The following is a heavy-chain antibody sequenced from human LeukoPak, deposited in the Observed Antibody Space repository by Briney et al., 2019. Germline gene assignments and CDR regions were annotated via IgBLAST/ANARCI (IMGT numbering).Heavy chain of an antibody. J-gene: IGHJ6*03. CDR1: GFIFYDFS. Sequence: SLRLSCAAPGFIFYDFSMHWVRQTPGKGLEWVSSVSWNSDIINYADSVRGRFTISRDNDRNSLYLQMNSLRPEDPALYYCVKSGGYYYLDAWGNGTTVIVSS. V-gene: IGHV3-9*01. CDR2: VSWNSDII. CDR3: VKSGGYYYLDA. D-gene: IGHD2-15*01.